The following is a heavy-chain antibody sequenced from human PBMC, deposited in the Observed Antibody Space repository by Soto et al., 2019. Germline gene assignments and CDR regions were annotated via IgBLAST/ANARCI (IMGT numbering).Heavy chain of an antibody. V-gene: IGHV4-4*02. CDR2: IYHSGST. CDR1: GGSISSSNW. CDR3: ARTAAAGNYFDY. D-gene: IGHD6-13*01. Sequence: QVQLQESGPGLVKPSGTLSLTCAVSGGSISSSNWWSWVRQPPGKGLEWIGEIYHSGSTSYNPSLKSRVTMSVDKSKKQFSLKLSSVPAADTAGYYCARTAAAGNYFDYWGPGTLVTVSS. J-gene: IGHJ4*02.